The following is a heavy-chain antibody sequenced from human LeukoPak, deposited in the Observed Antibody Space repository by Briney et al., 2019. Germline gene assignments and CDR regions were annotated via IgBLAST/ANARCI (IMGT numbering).Heavy chain of an antibody. CDR2: INSDGSST. V-gene: IGHV3-74*01. D-gene: IGHD3-3*01. CDR3: TSTNRHDY. Sequence: GGSLRLSCAASGFTFSNYWMHWVRQAPGKGLEWVSRINSDGSSTSYADSVMGRFTISRDNAKNTLYLQMNSLRAEDTAVCYCTSTNRHDYWGQGTLVTVSS. J-gene: IGHJ4*02. CDR1: GFTFSNYW.